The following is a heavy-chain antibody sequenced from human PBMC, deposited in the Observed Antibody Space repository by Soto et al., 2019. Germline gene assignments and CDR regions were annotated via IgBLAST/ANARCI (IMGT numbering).Heavy chain of an antibody. CDR2: ISYSGST. CDR1: GGSISSGGYY. Sequence: QVQLQESGPGLVKPSQTLSLTCTVSGGSISSGGYYWSWIRQHPVKGLEWIGYISYSGSTYYNPSLKSRVTISVDTSKNQFSLKLSSVTAADTAVYYCARDRGSRKGWFDPWGQGPLVTVSS. J-gene: IGHJ5*02. D-gene: IGHD5-18*01. V-gene: IGHV4-31*03. CDR3: ARDRGSRKGWFDP.